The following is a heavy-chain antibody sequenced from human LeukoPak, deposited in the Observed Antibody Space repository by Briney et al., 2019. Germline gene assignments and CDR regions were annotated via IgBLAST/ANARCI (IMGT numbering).Heavy chain of an antibody. D-gene: IGHD3-16*01. CDR2: IYYSGST. CDR1: GGSMSSGDYY. CDR3: ARAPGGPTYYYYGMDV. J-gene: IGHJ6*02. V-gene: IGHV4-30-4*01. Sequence: PSETLSLTCTVSGGSMSSGDYYWSWIRRPPGKGLEWIGYIYYSGSTYYNPSLKSRVTISVDTSKNQFSLKLSSVTAADTAVYYCARAPGGPTYYYYGMDVWGQGTTVTVSS.